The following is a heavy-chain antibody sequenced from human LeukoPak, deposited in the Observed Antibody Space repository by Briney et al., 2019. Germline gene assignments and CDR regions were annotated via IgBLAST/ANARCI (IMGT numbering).Heavy chain of an antibody. Sequence: GGSLRLSCVGSGFTSIAYALTWARQAPGKGLEWVSGISGGGVTTYYADSVKGRFTISRDNSKNTLYLQMNSLRDEDTAVYYCARDYYTVTPAHWGQGTLVTVSS. CDR1: GFTSIAYA. CDR3: ARDYYTVTPAH. J-gene: IGHJ4*02. V-gene: IGHV3-23*01. CDR2: ISGGGVTT. D-gene: IGHD4-17*01.